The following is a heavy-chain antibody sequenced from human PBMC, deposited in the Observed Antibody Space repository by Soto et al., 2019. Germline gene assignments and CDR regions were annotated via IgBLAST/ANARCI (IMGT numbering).Heavy chain of an antibody. CDR2: INDNGNT. V-gene: IGHV4-59*01. J-gene: IGHJ6*02. Sequence: QVRLQESGPGLVKPSETLSLTCTVSGGSTSIYYWNWIRQVPGKGLEWIGYINDNGNTNYNPSLMSRAPISIDTSKNEFSLTLRSMTAADTAVYYGAREGLARGASDFGPDVWGQGTTVTVSS. D-gene: IGHD3-10*01. CDR1: GGSTSIYY. CDR3: AREGLARGASDFGPDV.